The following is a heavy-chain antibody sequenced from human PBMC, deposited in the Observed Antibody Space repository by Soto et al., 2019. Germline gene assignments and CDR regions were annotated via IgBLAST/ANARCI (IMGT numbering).Heavy chain of an antibody. Sequence: GSLRLSCAASWFTVSSNYMSWVRQAPGKGLEWVSVIYSGGSTYYADSVKGRFTISRDNSKNTLYLQMNSLRAEDTAVYYCARSSRPEPDFDYWGQGTLVTVSS. CDR2: IYSGGST. CDR3: ARSSRPEPDFDY. J-gene: IGHJ4*02. D-gene: IGHD6-13*01. V-gene: IGHV3-53*01. CDR1: WFTVSSNY.